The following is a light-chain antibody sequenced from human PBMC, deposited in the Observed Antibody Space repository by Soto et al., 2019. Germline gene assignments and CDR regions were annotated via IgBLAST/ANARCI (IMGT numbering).Light chain of an antibody. CDR1: QDISNY. V-gene: IGKV1-33*01. CDR2: DAS. J-gene: IGKJ4*01. Sequence: DLQMTQSPCSLSASVGDRVTITCQASQDISNYLNWYQQNPGKAPKLLIYDASNLETGVPSRFSGSGSGTDFTFTISSLQPEDFATYYCQQYDNLPFGGGTKVEIK. CDR3: QQYDNLP.